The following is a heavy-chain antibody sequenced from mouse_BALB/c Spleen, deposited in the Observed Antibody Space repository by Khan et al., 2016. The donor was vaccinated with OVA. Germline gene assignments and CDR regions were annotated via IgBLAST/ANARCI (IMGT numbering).Heavy chain of an antibody. D-gene: IGHD2-13*01. CDR3: ARSLYYSDSYAMDY. CDR1: GYSITSDYA. CDR2: ISSTGST. Sequence: EVKLLESGPGLVKPSQSLSLTCTVTGYSITSDYAWNWIRQFPGNKLEWMGYISSTGSTSYHPSLKSRISITRDTSKNQFFLHLNSVTTEDTATYYCARSLYYSDSYAMDYWGQGTSVTVSS. J-gene: IGHJ4*01. V-gene: IGHV3-2*02.